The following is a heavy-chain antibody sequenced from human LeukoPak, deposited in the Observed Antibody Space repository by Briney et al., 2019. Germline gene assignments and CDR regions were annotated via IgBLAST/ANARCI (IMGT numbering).Heavy chain of an antibody. CDR3: AKGKVSAFLNWFDP. CDR1: GFTFSTYA. Sequence: PGGSLRLSCGASGFTFSTYAMTWVRQAPGKGLEWVSAISATGGSPYYADFVKGRFTISRDNSKNTLYLQMNSLRAEDTAVYYCAKGKVSAFLNWFDPWGQGTLVTVSS. J-gene: IGHJ5*02. V-gene: IGHV3-23*01. CDR2: ISATGGSP. D-gene: IGHD3-3*01.